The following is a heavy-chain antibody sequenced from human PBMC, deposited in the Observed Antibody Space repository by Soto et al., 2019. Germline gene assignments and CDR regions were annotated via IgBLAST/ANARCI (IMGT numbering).Heavy chain of an antibody. CDR1: GYSFTSLD. CDR2: MQPSTGRT. V-gene: IGHV1-8*01. D-gene: IGHD1-26*01. Sequence: GPVKVSFRASGYSFTSLDINWVRQTAGQGLEWMGWMQPSTGRTGYAQKFQGRVTMTRDTSINTAYMELTTLTSDDTAFYYCARGVSAGVDYWGQGTLVTVSS. J-gene: IGHJ4*02. CDR3: ARGVSAGVDY.